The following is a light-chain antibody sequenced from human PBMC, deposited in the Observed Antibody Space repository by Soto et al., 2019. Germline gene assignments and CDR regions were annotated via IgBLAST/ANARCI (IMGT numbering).Light chain of an antibody. CDR2: GAS. Sequence: PVDPYTLSCRASQSVSNNVAWYQQKPGQAPRLLILGASTRATGIPARFSGSGSGTEFTLSISSLQSEDFAVYYCKQYKEWPPFTFGQGTRLEIK. J-gene: IGKJ5*01. CDR1: QSVSNN. CDR3: KQYKEWPPFT. V-gene: IGKV3-15*01.